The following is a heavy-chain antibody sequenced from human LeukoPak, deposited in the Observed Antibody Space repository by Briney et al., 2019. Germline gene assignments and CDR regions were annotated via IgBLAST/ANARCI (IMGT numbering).Heavy chain of an antibody. CDR3: ARSGGMVRGVMGYYYYGMDV. J-gene: IGHJ6*02. V-gene: IGHV1-24*01. D-gene: IGHD3-10*01. CDR1: GYTLTELS. Sequence: ASVKVSCKVSGYTLTELSMHWVRQAPGKGLEWMGGFDPEDGETIYAQKFQGRVTITADKSTSTAYMELSSLRSEDTAVYYCARSGGMVRGVMGYYYYGMDVWGQGTTVTVSS. CDR2: FDPEDGET.